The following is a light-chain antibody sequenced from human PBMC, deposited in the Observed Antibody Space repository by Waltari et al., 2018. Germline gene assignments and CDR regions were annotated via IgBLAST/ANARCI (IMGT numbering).Light chain of an antibody. V-gene: IGLV2-23*02. CDR3: CSYAGGSTFVV. CDR1: SSDVGYYNL. CDR2: EVN. Sequence: QSALTQPASLSGSPGQSITISCTGTSSDVGYYNLVSWYQQHPGKAPKLMIYEVNKRPSGVSNRFSASKSGNTASLTIAGRQAEDEADYHCCSYAGGSTFVVFGGGTKLTVL. J-gene: IGLJ2*01.